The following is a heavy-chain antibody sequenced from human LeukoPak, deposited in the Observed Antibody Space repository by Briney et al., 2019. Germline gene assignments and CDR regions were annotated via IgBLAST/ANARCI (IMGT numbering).Heavy chain of an antibody. D-gene: IGHD5-18*01. CDR1: GFTCSDYY. CDR2: ISSSGSTM. Sequence: GGSLRLSCAASGFTCSDYYMSWIRQAPGKGLEWVSYISSSGSTMDYADSVKGRFTISRDNAKNSLYLQMNSLRAEDTAVYYCARDRRAMSSYGYSWGQGTLVTVSS. V-gene: IGHV3-11*01. J-gene: IGHJ4*02. CDR3: ARDRRAMSSYGYS.